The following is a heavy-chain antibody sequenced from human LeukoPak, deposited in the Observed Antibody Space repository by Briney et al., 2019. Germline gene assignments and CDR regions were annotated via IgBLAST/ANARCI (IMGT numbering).Heavy chain of an antibody. D-gene: IGHD3-22*01. J-gene: IGHJ4*02. Sequence: GGSLRLSCAASGFTFSNAWMSWVRQAPGKGLEWVGRIKSKTDGGTTDYAAPVKGRFTISRDDSKNTLYLQMNSLKTEDTAVYYCTTVPDYYDSSPPEYWGQGTLVTVSS. V-gene: IGHV3-15*01. CDR3: TTVPDYYDSSPPEY. CDR2: IKSKTDGGTT. CDR1: GFTFSNAW.